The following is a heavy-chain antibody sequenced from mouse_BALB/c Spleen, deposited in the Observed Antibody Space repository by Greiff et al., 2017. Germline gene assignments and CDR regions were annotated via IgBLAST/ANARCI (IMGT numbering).Heavy chain of an antibody. CDR2: IRNKANGYTT. J-gene: IGHJ4*01. CDR1: GFTFTDYY. CDR3: ARDTVVRAMDY. V-gene: IGHV7-3*02. D-gene: IGHD1-1*01. Sequence: EVQLVQSGGGLVQPGGSLRLSCATSGFTFTDYYLSWVRQPPGKALEWLGFIRNKANGYTTDYSASVKGPFTISRDKSQSILYLQLYTLRAEDSATYYCARDTVVRAMDYWGQGTSVTVSS.